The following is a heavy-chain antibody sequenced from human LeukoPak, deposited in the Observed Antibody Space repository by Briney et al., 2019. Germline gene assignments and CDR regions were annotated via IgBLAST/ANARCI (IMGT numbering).Heavy chain of an antibody. Sequence: PSETMSLTCTVSGGSISSYYWSWIRQRAGKGLEWIGRIYTSGSSNYNPSLTSRVTMSVDTSKNQFSLKLSSVTAADTAVYYCASTFDSYDQFDYWGQGTLVTVSS. D-gene: IGHD5-18*01. J-gene: IGHJ4*02. CDR2: IYTSGSS. V-gene: IGHV4-4*07. CDR3: ASTFDSYDQFDY. CDR1: GGSISSYY.